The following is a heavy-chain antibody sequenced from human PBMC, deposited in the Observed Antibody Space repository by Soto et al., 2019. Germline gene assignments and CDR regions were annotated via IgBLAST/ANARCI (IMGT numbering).Heavy chain of an antibody. CDR2: IIPIFGTA. CDR1: GGTFSSCA. D-gene: IGHD6-13*01. V-gene: IGHV1-69*06. J-gene: IGHJ6*02. CDR3: AREARSSSWYDYYGMDV. Sequence: SVKVSCKASGGTFSSCAISWVRQAPGQGLEWMGGIIPIFGTANYAQKFRGRVTITADKSTSTAYMELSSLRSEDTAVYYCAREARSSSWYDYYGMDVWGQGTTVTVSS.